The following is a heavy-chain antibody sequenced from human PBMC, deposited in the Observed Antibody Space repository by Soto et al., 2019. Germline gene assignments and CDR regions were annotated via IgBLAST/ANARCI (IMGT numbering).Heavy chain of an antibody. D-gene: IGHD6-13*01. J-gene: IGHJ6*02. V-gene: IGHV4-59*01. Sequence: PSETLSLTCTVSGGSISSYYWSWIRQPPGKGLEWIGYIYYSGSTNYNPSLKSRVTISVDTSKNQFSLKLSSVTAADTAVYYCAIGEQLVGMGGWGQGTKVTVSS. CDR3: AIGEQLVGMGG. CDR1: GGSISSYY. CDR2: IYYSGST.